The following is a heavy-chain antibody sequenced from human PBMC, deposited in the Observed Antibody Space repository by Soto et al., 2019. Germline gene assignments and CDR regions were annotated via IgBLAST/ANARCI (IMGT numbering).Heavy chain of an antibody. J-gene: IGHJ6*02. Sequence: GGSLRLSCAAPGFTFSSYGMHWVRQAPGQGLEWVAVISYDGSNKYYADSVKGRFTISRDNSKNTLYLQMNSLRAEDTAVYYCEEEEYSSGWYRRYYYYGMDVWGQGTTVTVSS. D-gene: IGHD6-19*01. V-gene: IGHV3-30*18. CDR3: EEEEYSSGWYRRYYYYGMDV. CDR1: GFTFSSYG. CDR2: ISYDGSNK.